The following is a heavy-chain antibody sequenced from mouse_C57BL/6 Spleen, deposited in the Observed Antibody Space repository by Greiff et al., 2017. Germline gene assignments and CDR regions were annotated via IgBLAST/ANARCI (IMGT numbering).Heavy chain of an antibody. Sequence: QVQLQQSGPGLVQPSQCLSITCTASGFSFTSYGVHWVRQSPGKGLEWLGVIWSGGSTDNNAAFMSRLSITKDNSKSQVFFKMNSLQADDTAIYYCAKNNWDAFDYWGQGTTLTVSS. CDR3: AKNNWDAFDY. J-gene: IGHJ2*01. CDR2: IWSGGST. D-gene: IGHD4-1*01. CDR1: GFSFTSYG. V-gene: IGHV2-5*01.